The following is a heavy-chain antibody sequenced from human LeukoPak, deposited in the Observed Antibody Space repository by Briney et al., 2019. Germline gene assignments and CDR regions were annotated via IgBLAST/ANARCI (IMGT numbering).Heavy chain of an antibody. V-gene: IGHV3-21*01. CDR3: ARHLSGVTGYTYGRGIDY. Sequence: PGGSLRLSCAASGFIFSTYNMNWVRQSPGKGLEWISSVSSSSSYIYYIDSVKGRFTISRDNAKNSLYLQMNSLRAEDTAVYYCARHLSGVTGYTYGRGIDYWGQGTLVTVSS. D-gene: IGHD5-18*01. J-gene: IGHJ4*02. CDR2: VSSSSSYI. CDR1: GFIFSTYN.